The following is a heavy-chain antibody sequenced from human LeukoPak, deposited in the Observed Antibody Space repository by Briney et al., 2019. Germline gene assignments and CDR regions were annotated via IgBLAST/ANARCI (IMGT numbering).Heavy chain of an antibody. J-gene: IGHJ4*02. D-gene: IGHD3-22*01. Sequence: SETLSLTCAVSGGSISSSNWWSWVRQPPGKGLEWIGEIYHSGSTNYKPSLRSRVTISVDMSKNQFSLKLRSVTAADTAVYYCARDQGTIILGYFDYWGQGTLVTVSS. V-gene: IGHV4-4*02. CDR3: ARDQGTIILGYFDY. CDR2: IYHSGST. CDR1: GGSISSSNW.